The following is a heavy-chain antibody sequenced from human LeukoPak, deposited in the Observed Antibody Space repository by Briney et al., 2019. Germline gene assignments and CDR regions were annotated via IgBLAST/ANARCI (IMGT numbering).Heavy chain of an antibody. CDR1: GGTFSSYA. V-gene: IGHV1-69*05. J-gene: IGHJ4*02. CDR2: IIPIFGTA. Sequence: SVKVSCKASGGTFSSYAISWVRQAPGQGLEWMGGIIPIFGTANYAQKFQGRVTITTDESTSTAYMQLSSLRSEDTAVYYCARVGPYCSGDSCYDLWGQGTLVTVSS. CDR3: ARVGPYCSGDSCYDL. D-gene: IGHD2-15*01.